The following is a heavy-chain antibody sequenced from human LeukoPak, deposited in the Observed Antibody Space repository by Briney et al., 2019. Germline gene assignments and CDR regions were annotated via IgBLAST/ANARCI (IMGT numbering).Heavy chain of an antibody. D-gene: IGHD1-1*01. CDR3: ARTPTTTYYSSFYYMDV. J-gene: IGHJ6*03. CDR1: GFTFSSYG. CDR2: IRYDGSNK. Sequence: GGSLRLSCAASGFTFSSYGMHWVRQAPGKGLEWVAFIRYDGSNKYYADSVKGRFTISRDNSRITLHLQMNSLRSEDTAVYFCARTPTTTYYSSFYYMDVWGKGTTVTISS. V-gene: IGHV3-30*02.